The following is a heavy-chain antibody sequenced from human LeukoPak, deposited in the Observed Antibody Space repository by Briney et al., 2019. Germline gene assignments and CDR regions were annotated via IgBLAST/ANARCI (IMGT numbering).Heavy chain of an antibody. D-gene: IGHD6-13*01. Sequence: PGGSLRLSCSASGFTFSSYWMSWVRQAPGKGLEWVANIKQDGSEKYYVDSVKGRFTISRDNAKNSLYLQMNSLRAEDTAVYYCARVGIAAAGEGADYWGQGTLVTVSS. J-gene: IGHJ4*02. CDR1: GFTFSSYW. V-gene: IGHV3-7*01. CDR2: IKQDGSEK. CDR3: ARVGIAAAGEGADY.